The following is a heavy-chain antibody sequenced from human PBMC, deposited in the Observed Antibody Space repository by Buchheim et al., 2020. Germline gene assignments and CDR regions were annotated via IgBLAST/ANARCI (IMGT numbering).Heavy chain of an antibody. CDR3: ALRFFYDSSGYLPDY. V-gene: IGHV3-11*01. CDR1: GFTFSDYY. J-gene: IGHJ4*02. D-gene: IGHD3-22*01. Sequence: QVQLVESGGGLVKPGGSLRLSCAASGFTFSDYYMSWIRQAPGKGLEWVAYSTSTDSPIYYADSVKGRFTFSRDNAKRSLYLQMNSLRAEDTAVYYCALRFFYDSSGYLPDYWGQGTL. CDR2: STSTDSPI.